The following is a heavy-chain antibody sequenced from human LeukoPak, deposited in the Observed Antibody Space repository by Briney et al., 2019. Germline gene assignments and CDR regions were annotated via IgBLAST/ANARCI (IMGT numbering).Heavy chain of an antibody. CDR1: GDSVSSNSAA. Sequence: SQTLSPTCAISGDSVSSNSAAWNWIRQSPSRGLEWLGRTYYRSKWYSDYAVSVKSRININPDTSKNQFSLQLNSVTPEDTALYYCARDGYASSWPFDYWGQGTLVTVSS. V-gene: IGHV6-1*01. CDR3: ARDGYASSWPFDY. J-gene: IGHJ4*02. D-gene: IGHD6-13*01. CDR2: TYYRSKWYS.